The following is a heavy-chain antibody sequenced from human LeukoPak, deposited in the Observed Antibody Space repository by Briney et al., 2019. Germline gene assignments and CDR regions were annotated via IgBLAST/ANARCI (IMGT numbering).Heavy chain of an antibody. V-gene: IGHV6-1*01. CDR3: ARAGSHSGYDLLFDY. CDR1: GDNVSSNSAA. J-gene: IGHJ4*02. Sequence: SQTLSLTCAISGDNVSSNSAAWNWIRQSPSRGLEWLGRTYYRSKWFNDYAVSVKSRITLNPDTSKNQFSLLLNSVTPEGTAVYYCARAGSHSGYDLLFDYWGQGTLVTVSS. D-gene: IGHD5-12*01. CDR2: TYYRSKWFN.